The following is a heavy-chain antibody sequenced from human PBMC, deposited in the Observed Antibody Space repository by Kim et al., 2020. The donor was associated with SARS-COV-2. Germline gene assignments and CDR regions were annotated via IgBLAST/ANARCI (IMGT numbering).Heavy chain of an antibody. D-gene: IGHD3-10*01. J-gene: IGHJ4*02. Sequence: ASVKVSCKASGYTFTGYYMHWVRQAPGQGLEWMGRINPNSGGTNYAQKFQGRVTMTRDTSVSTAYMELSRLRSDDTSVYYCARATRDYDGSGDTNNYHDYWGQGTLVTVSS. V-gene: IGHV1-2*06. CDR2: INPNSGGT. CDR3: ARATRDYDGSGDTNNYHDY. CDR1: GYTFTGYY.